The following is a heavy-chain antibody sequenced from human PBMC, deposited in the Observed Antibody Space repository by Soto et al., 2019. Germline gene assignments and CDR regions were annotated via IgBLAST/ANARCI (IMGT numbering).Heavy chain of an antibody. Sequence: SETLSLTCAVYGGSFSGYYWSWIRQPPGKGLEWIGEINHSGSTNYNPSLKSRVTISVDTSKNQFSLKLSSVTAADTAVYYCARGGNGSGSYYNPLSGWFDPWGQGTLVTVSS. CDR2: INHSGST. D-gene: IGHD3-10*01. V-gene: IGHV4-34*01. CDR1: GGSFSGYY. J-gene: IGHJ5*02. CDR3: ARGGNGSGSYYNPLSGWFDP.